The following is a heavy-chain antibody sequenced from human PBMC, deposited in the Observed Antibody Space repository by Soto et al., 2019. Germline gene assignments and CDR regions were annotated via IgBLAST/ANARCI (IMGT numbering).Heavy chain of an antibody. D-gene: IGHD3-9*01. CDR1: GGTFSSYA. V-gene: IGHV1-69*01. CDR2: IIPIFGTA. CDR3: ARDADYDILTGYNALGPGQY. Sequence: QVQLVQSGAEVKKPGSSVKVSCKASGGTFSSYAISWVRQAPGQGLEWMGGIIPIFGTANYAQKFQGRVTISTDESTSTADMELSNLRSEDTAVNSCARDADYDILTGYNALGPGQYWGQGTLVTVSS. J-gene: IGHJ4*02.